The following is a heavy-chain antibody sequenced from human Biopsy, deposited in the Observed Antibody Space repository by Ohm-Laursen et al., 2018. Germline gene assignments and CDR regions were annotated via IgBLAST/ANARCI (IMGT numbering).Heavy chain of an antibody. CDR1: GGSPHDYF. V-gene: IGHV4-4*07. J-gene: IGHJ2*01. CDR3: ARTPGKAVAGRFLDL. D-gene: IGHD6-19*01. CDR2: IYSSGGS. Sequence: SETLSLTCRVSGGSPHDYFWSWIRQPAGETLEWIGRIYSSGGSSYNPSLKSRISMSMDTSNNQFSLTLTSVTAADTAVYYCARTPGKAVAGRFLDLWGRGTLVTVSS.